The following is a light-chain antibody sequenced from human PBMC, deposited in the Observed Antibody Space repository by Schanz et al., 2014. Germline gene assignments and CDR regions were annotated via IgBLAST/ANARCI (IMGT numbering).Light chain of an antibody. CDR2: GAS. J-gene: IGKJ4*01. CDR1: QSVSNNF. CDR3: QQYGSSPLT. V-gene: IGKV3-20*01. Sequence: EIVLTQSPGSLSLSPGERATLPCRASQSVSNNFLAWYQQKPGQAPRLLIYGASSRATGIPDRFSGSGSGTDFTLTIRRLEPEDFAVYYCQQYGSSPLTFGGGTKVEIK.